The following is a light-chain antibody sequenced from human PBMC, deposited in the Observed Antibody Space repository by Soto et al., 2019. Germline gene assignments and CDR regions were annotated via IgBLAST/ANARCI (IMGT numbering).Light chain of an antibody. Sequence: QSVLTQPASVSGSPGQSITISCTGTSSDVGGYNYVSWYQQHPGKAPKLIIYEVTERPSGVPDRFSGSKSGNTASLTVSGLQADDEADYFCCSYASTKYYVFGTGTKVTVL. J-gene: IGLJ1*01. V-gene: IGLV2-8*01. CDR2: EVT. CDR1: SSDVGGYNY. CDR3: CSYASTKYYV.